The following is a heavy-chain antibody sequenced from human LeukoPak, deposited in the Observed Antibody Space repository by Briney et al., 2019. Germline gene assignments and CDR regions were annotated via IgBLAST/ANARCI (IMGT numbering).Heavy chain of an antibody. Sequence: SETLSLTCTVSGGSISSISYYWGWIRQPPGKGLEWIGSIYDSGSTYYNPSLKSRVTISIDTTKNQFSLKLSSVTDADTAVYYCARHNYGSYYYYCYYMDVWGKGTTVSISS. V-gene: IGHV4-39*01. CDR2: IYDSGST. D-gene: IGHD1-26*01. J-gene: IGHJ6*03. CDR3: ARHNYGSYYYYCYYMDV. CDR1: GGSISSISYY.